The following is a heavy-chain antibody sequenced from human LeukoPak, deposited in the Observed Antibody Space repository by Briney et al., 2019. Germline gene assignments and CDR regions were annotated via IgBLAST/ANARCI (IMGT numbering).Heavy chain of an antibody. D-gene: IGHD1-26*01. CDR2: IDKKDNSHAT. V-gene: IGHV3-73*01. Sequence: GGSLRLSCAASGFTFSGCAIHWVRQSAGKGLEWVGHIDKKDNSHATAYAVSVQGRFSISRDDSKNTAFLHMNSLKTEDMALYYCTRDSGTYNWLDPWGQGTLVTVSS. CDR3: TRDSGTYNWLDP. J-gene: IGHJ5*02. CDR1: GFTFSGCA.